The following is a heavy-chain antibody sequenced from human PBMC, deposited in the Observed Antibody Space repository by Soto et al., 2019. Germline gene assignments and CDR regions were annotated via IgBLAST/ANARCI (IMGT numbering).Heavy chain of an antibody. D-gene: IGHD1-26*01. CDR3: ARGRKGWDYPLDYYYYYYGMDV. Sequence: SATLSLTCAVYGGSFSGYYWSWIRQPPGKGLEWIGEINHSGSTNYNPSLKSRVTISVDTSKNQFSLKLSSVTAADTAVYYCARGRKGWDYPLDYYYYYYGMDVWGQGTTVTVSS. V-gene: IGHV4-34*01. J-gene: IGHJ6*02. CDR2: INHSGST. CDR1: GGSFSGYY.